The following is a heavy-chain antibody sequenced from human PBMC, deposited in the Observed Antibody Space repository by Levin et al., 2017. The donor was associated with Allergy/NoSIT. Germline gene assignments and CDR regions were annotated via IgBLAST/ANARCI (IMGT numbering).Heavy chain of an antibody. CDR3: ATACTSSSCYSLYFHN. V-gene: IGHV3-7*01. D-gene: IGHD2-2*02. J-gene: IGHJ1*01. CDR2: INQDGSAR. CDR1: RFSLNSYW. Sequence: PGGSLRLSCTAPRFSLNSYWMNWVRQAPGTGLEWVASINQDGSARDYVDSVKGRFTISRDNANNSLYLQMNSLRAEDTAVYYCATACTSSSCYSLYFHNWGQGASVTVSS.